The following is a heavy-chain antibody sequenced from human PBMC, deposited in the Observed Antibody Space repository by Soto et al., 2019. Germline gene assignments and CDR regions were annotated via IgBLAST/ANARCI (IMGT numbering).Heavy chain of an antibody. J-gene: IGHJ4*02. D-gene: IGHD3-10*01. V-gene: IGHV4-4*07. CDR1: GASVSSYY. Sequence: PSETLSLTCSVSGASVSSYYWSWFRQPVGKGLEWIGRIHSSGNVNYNPSLESRVTMSLDRSKNQFSLRLSSLTAADTALYLCARDVGKNYWGQGTRVTVSS. CDR3: ARDVGKNY. CDR2: IHSSGNV.